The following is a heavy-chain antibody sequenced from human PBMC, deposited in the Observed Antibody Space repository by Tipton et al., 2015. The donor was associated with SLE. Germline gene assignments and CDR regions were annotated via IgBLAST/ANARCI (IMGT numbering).Heavy chain of an antibody. CDR3: ARLTYYDSTGHFDY. Sequence: TLSLTCTVSGASINSYYWSWIRQPPGKGLEWIGYIYYSGSTNYNPSLKSRVTISVDTSKNQFSLKLSSVTAADTAVYYCARLTYYDSTGHFDYWGQGSLVTVSS. CDR1: GASINSYY. CDR2: IYYSGST. V-gene: IGHV4-59*08. D-gene: IGHD3-22*01. J-gene: IGHJ4*02.